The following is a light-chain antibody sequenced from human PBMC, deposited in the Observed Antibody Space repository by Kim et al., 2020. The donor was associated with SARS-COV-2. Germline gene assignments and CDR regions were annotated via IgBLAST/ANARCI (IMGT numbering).Light chain of an antibody. J-gene: IGKJ2*03. CDR1: QCISTY. V-gene: IGKV1-39*01. CDR3: EQGYSR. CDR2: GAS. Sequence: DIQMTQSPSSLSASVGDRVTITCRESQCISTYLNWYQQKTGIAPKLLIYGASNLPSGVPSMLSGSGSGTDLTLTIRTLQPEDFGTFYCEQGYSRFGQGPMLELK.